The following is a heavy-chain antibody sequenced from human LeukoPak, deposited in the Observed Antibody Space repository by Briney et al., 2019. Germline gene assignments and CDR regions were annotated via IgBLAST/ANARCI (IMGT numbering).Heavy chain of an antibody. J-gene: IGHJ5*02. CDR1: GGSFSGYY. CDR3: ARGASYGS. CDR2: MNHSGGT. Sequence: PSETLSLTCDVYGGSFSGYYWSWIRQPPGKGLEWIGEMNHSGGTNYNPSLKSRVTISVDTSKNQFSLKLTSVTAADTAVYYCARGASYGSWGQGTLVTVSS. V-gene: IGHV4-34*01. D-gene: IGHD1-26*01.